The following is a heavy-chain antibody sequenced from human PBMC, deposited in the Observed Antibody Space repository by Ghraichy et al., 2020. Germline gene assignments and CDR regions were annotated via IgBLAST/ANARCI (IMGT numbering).Heavy chain of an antibody. CDR3: ARVARGVTAFYWYFDL. D-gene: IGHD2-21*02. CDR1: GGSISSYY. J-gene: IGHJ2*01. CDR2: IYYSGST. V-gene: IGHV4-59*01. Sequence: SQTLSLTCTVSGGSISSYYWSWIRQPPGKGLEWIGYIYYSGSTNYNPSLKSRVTISVDTSKNQFSLKLSSVTAADTAVYYCARVARGVTAFYWYFDLWGRGTLVTVSS.